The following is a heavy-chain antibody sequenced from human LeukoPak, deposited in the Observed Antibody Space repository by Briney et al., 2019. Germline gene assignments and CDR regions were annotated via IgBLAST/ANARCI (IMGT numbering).Heavy chain of an antibody. J-gene: IGHJ5*02. D-gene: IGHD4-23*01. Sequence: ASVKVSCKASGYTFTSYDINWVRQATGQGLEWMGWMSPNSDNTGYAQKFQGRVTFTRDTSISTAYMELRSLTSEDTAVYYCARDYGGSSGWFDPWGQGTLVTVSS. CDR1: GYTFTSYD. V-gene: IGHV1-8*01. CDR3: ARDYGGSSGWFDP. CDR2: MSPNSDNT.